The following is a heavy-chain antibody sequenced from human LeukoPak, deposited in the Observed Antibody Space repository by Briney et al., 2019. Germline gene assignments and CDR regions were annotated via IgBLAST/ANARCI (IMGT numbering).Heavy chain of an antibody. D-gene: IGHD1-26*01. V-gene: IGHV1-2*02. J-gene: IGHJ4*02. CDR3: ARRGSSVGGSYYSFDY. CDR1: GYTFTGYF. CDR2: INPNSGGT. Sequence: ASVKVSCKASGYTFTGYFMHWVQQAPGQGLEWMGWINPNSGGTNYAQKFQGSVTMTRDTSISTAYMELSRLRSEDTAVYYCARRGSSVGGSYYSFDYWGQGTLVTVSS.